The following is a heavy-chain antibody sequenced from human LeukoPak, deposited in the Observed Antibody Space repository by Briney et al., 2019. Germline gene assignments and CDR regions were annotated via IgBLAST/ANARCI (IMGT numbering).Heavy chain of an antibody. D-gene: IGHD6-13*01. Sequence: ASVKVSCKTSGYTFTNYGITWVRQAPGQGPEWMGWISPYSGDTNYTQKFQDRVTMTTDTSTSTAYLDLTTLRSDDTAVYYCARGTGYPPYYFDSWGQGTLATVSS. CDR1: GYTFTNYG. V-gene: IGHV1-18*01. J-gene: IGHJ4*02. CDR3: ARGTGYPPYYFDS. CDR2: ISPYSGDT.